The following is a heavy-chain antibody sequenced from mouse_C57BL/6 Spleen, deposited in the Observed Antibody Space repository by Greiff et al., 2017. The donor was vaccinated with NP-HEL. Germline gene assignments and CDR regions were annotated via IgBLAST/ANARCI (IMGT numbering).Heavy chain of an antibody. CDR3: ARRGATVVAPYYYAMDY. J-gene: IGHJ4*01. V-gene: IGHV1-81*01. D-gene: IGHD1-1*01. CDR2: IYPRSGNT. CDR1: GYTFTSYG. Sequence: QVQLKQSGAELARPGASVKLSCKASGYTFTSYGISWVKQRTGQGLEWIGEIYPRSGNTYYNEKFKGKATLTADKSSSTAYMELRSLTSEDSAVYFCARRGATVVAPYYYAMDYWGQGTSVTVSS.